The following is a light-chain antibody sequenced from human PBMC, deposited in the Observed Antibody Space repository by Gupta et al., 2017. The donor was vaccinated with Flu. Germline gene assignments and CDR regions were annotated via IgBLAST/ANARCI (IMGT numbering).Light chain of an antibody. Sequence: EVVLTQSPLFLPATLGQPASISCRSSQSLVYTDGKTYLNWFHQRPGQSPRRLISRISDRDSGVPDRFSGSGSGTDFTLKISRVEAEDVGVYYCRQVAHWPYTFGQGTKLELK. CDR3: RQVAHWPYT. J-gene: IGKJ2*01. V-gene: IGKV2-30*01. CDR2: RIS. CDR1: QSLVYTDGKTY.